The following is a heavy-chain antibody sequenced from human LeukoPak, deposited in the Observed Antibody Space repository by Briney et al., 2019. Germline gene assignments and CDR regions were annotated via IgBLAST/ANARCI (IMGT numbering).Heavy chain of an antibody. CDR1: GGSISSGSYY. Sequence: PSETLSLTCTVSGGSISSGSYYWSWIRQPAGKGLEWIGRMYTSGSTNYNPSLKSRVTISVDTSKNQFSLKLSSVTAADTAVYYCARERGDSSGPIEDYWGQGTLVTVSS. J-gene: IGHJ4*02. CDR3: ARERGDSSGPIEDY. D-gene: IGHD3-22*01. V-gene: IGHV4-61*02. CDR2: MYTSGST.